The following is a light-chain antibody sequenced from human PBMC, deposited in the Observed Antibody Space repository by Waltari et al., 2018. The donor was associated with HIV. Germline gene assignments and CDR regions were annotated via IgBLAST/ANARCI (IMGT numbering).Light chain of an antibody. Sequence: HSALTQPPSASGSPGQSVTISCTGTSSAVGGYNYVSWYQQHPGKAPKLMIYEVSKLPSGVVDRFSGSKSGNPASLTVSGLQAEDEADYYCSSYAGSNNFVFGTGTKVTVL. J-gene: IGLJ1*01. V-gene: IGLV2-8*01. CDR3: SSYAGSNNFV. CDR2: EVS. CDR1: SSAVGGYNY.